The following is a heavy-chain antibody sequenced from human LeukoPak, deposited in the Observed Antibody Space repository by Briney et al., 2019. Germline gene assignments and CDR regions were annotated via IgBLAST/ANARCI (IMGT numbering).Heavy chain of an antibody. D-gene: IGHD5-18*01. J-gene: IGHJ3*02. CDR2: INPNSGGT. V-gene: IGHV1-2*02. Sequence: ASVKVSCKASGYTFTGYYMHRVRQAPGQGLEWMGWINPNSGGTNYAQRFQGRVTMTRDTSISTAYMELSRLRSDDTAVYYCARRRSYGRVPSAFDIWGQGTMVTVSS. CDR1: GYTFTGYY. CDR3: ARRRSYGRVPSAFDI.